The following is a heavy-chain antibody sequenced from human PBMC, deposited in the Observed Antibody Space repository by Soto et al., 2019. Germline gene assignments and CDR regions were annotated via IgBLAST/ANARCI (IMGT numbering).Heavy chain of an antibody. V-gene: IGHV4-59*01. J-gene: IGHJ6*02. D-gene: IGHD1-26*01. Sequence: PSETLSLTCTVSGGSISSYYWSWIRQPPGKGLEWIGYIYYSGSTNYNPSLKSRVTISVDTSKNQFSLKLSSVTAADTAVYYCARGGIVGATTYEWYYYYGMDVWGQGTTVTVSS. CDR1: GGSISSYY. CDR3: ARGGIVGATTYEWYYYYGMDV. CDR2: IYYSGST.